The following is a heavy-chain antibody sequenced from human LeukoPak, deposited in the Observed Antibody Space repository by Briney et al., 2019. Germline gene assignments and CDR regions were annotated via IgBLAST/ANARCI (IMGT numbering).Heavy chain of an antibody. Sequence: GASVKVSCKTSGYTSDFMKYGVAWVRQAPGQGLEWIGWTNPDSGHANYAQKFHGRVSMTTHTSTTTAYMELRSLRSEDTAVYYCARELWSGNYNVWGQGTLVTVSS. J-gene: IGHJ4*02. CDR2: TNPDSGHA. D-gene: IGHD3-3*01. V-gene: IGHV1-18*01. CDR3: ARELWSGNYNV. CDR1: GYTSDFMKYG.